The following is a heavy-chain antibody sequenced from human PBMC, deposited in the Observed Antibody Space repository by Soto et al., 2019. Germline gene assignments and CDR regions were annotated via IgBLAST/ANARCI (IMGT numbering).Heavy chain of an antibody. Sequence: QVQLQQWGAGLLKPSETLSLTCAVYGGSFSGYYWSWIRQPPGKGLEWIGEINHSGSTNYNPSLKSRVTISVDTSKNQFSLKLSSVTAADTAVYYCARGVQMLGRDIVVVVAATQAPPYYFDYWGQGTLVTVSS. V-gene: IGHV4-34*01. D-gene: IGHD2-15*01. CDR3: ARGVQMLGRDIVVVVAATQAPPYYFDY. CDR2: INHSGST. J-gene: IGHJ4*02. CDR1: GGSFSGYY.